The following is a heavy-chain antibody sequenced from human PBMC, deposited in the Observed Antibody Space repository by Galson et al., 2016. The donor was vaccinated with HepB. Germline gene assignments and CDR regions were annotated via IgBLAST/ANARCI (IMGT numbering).Heavy chain of an antibody. CDR2: ISGSGGST. V-gene: IGHV3-23*01. J-gene: IGHJ4*02. CDR3: ATDGIHTSGWYFDY. Sequence: SLRLSCAASGFTFSSYAMSWVRQAPGKGLEWVSAISGSGGSTYYADSVKGRFTISRDNSKNTLYLQMNSLRAEDTAVYYCATDGIHTSGWYFDYWGQGTLVTVSS. D-gene: IGHD6-19*01. CDR1: GFTFSSYA.